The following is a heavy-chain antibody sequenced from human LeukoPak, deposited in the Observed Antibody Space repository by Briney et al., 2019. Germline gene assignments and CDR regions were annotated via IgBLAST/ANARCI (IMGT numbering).Heavy chain of an antibody. CDR2: INPNSGGT. Sequence: GASVKVSCKASGYTFTGYYMHWVRQAPGQGLEWMGWINPNSGGTNHAQKFQGRVTMTRDTSINTAYMELSRLRSDDTAVYYCEAAAYDTFDYWGQGTLVTVSS. J-gene: IGHJ4*02. V-gene: IGHV1-2*02. D-gene: IGHD6-13*01. CDR1: GYTFTGYY. CDR3: EAAAYDTFDY.